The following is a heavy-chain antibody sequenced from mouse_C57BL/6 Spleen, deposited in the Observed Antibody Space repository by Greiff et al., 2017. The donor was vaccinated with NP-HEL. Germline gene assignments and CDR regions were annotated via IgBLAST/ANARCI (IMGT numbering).Heavy chain of an antibody. Sequence: VQLQQSGPELVKPGASVKTSCKASGYSFTDYNMNWVKQSNGKSLEWIGVINPNYGTTSYNQKFKGKATLTVDQSSSTAYMQLNSLTSEDSAVYYCARSKGLKEDYYAMDYWGQGTSVTVSS. CDR2: INPNYGTT. D-gene: IGHD1-3*01. V-gene: IGHV1-39*01. CDR1: GYSFTDYN. CDR3: ARSKGLKEDYYAMDY. J-gene: IGHJ4*01.